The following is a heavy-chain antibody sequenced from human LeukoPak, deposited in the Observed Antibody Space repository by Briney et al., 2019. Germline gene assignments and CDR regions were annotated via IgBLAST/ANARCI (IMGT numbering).Heavy chain of an antibody. V-gene: IGHV3-23*01. J-gene: IGHJ4*02. Sequence: GGSLRLSCAASGFTFSNFAMNWVRQAPGKGLEWVSTISGSGGSTYYADSVKGRFTISRDNSKNTPYLQMNSLRAEDTAVYYCAKIVHTEQWLVPFDYWGQGTLVTVSS. CDR1: GFTFSNFA. CDR2: ISGSGGST. CDR3: AKIVHTEQWLVPFDY. D-gene: IGHD6-19*01.